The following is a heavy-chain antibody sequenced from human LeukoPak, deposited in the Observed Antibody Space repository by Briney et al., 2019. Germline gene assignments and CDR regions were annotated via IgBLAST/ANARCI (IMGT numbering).Heavy chain of an antibody. V-gene: IGHV4-39*07. CDR3: VRGGTYYLPY. CDR1: GGSISSSTYY. CDR2: ISYSGST. Sequence: SETLSLTCSVSGGSISSSTYYWGWIRQPPGKGLEWIGSISYSGSTYYNPSLKSRVTISMDKSKNQLSLRLNSVTAADTAIYYCVRGGTYYLPYWGQGILVTVSS. J-gene: IGHJ4*02. D-gene: IGHD1-26*01.